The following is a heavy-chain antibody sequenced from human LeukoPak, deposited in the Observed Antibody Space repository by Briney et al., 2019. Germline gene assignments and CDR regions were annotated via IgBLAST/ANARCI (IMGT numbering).Heavy chain of an antibody. V-gene: IGHV5-51*01. CDR1: GHIFTNNW. Sequence: GEFLNICCKGSGHIFTNNWIARVRQMPEGVQELVGSIYPNATYINYNPAFQGQDTISADTTINTAYLQWSSLKASDTATYDCSKYLIPVAALSPFDYWDQGSLVTVSS. CDR3: SKYLIPVAALSPFDY. CDR2: IYPNATYI. D-gene: IGHD6-19*01. J-gene: IGHJ4*02.